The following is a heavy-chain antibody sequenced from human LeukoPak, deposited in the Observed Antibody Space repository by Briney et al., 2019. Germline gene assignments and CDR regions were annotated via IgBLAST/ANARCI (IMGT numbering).Heavy chain of an antibody. Sequence: PSETLSLTCTVSGGSISSSSYYWGWIRQPPGKGLEWIGSIYYSGSTYYNPSLKSRVTISVDTSKNQFSLKLSSVTAADTAAYYCAGHMTGSLNWFDPWGQGTLVTVSS. CDR3: AGHMTGSLNWFDP. CDR1: GGSISSSSYY. J-gene: IGHJ5*02. CDR2: IYYSGST. D-gene: IGHD2-15*01. V-gene: IGHV4-39*01.